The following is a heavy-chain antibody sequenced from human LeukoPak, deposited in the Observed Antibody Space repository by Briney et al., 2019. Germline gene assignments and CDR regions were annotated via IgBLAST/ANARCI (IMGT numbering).Heavy chain of an antibody. Sequence: GRSLRLSCAASGFTFSSYGMHWVRQAPGKGLEWVAVISYDGSNKYYADSVKGRFTISRDNSKNTLYLQMNSLRAEDTAVYYCAKDRGIAAAGTFDYWGQGTLVTVSS. D-gene: IGHD6-13*01. CDR2: ISYDGSNK. CDR1: GFTFSSYG. J-gene: IGHJ4*02. V-gene: IGHV3-30*18. CDR3: AKDRGIAAAGTFDY.